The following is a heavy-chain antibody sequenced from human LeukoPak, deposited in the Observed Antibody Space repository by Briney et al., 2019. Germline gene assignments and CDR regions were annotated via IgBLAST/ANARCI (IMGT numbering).Heavy chain of an antibody. Sequence: ASVKVSCKASGGTFSSYAISWVRQAPGQGLKWMGGIIPIFGTANYAQKFQGRVTITTDESTSTAYMELSSLRSEDTAVYYCARDSGVAATRKAFDIWGQGTMVTVSS. D-gene: IGHD2-15*01. J-gene: IGHJ3*02. CDR2: IIPIFGTA. CDR1: GGTFSSYA. V-gene: IGHV1-69*05. CDR3: ARDSGVAATRKAFDI.